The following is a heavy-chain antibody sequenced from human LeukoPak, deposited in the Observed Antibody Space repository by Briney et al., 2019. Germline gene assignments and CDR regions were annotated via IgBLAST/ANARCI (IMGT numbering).Heavy chain of an antibody. CDR1: GYTFTSYY. V-gene: IGHV1-46*01. CDR3: ARDPPYCTNGVCYLFDP. D-gene: IGHD2-8*01. J-gene: IGHJ5*02. Sequence: ASVKVSCKASGYTFTSYYMHWVRQAPGQGLEWMGIINPSGGSTSYAQKFQGRVTITRDTSTSTVYMELSSLRSDDTAVYYCARDPPYCTNGVCYLFDPWGQGTLVTVSS. CDR2: INPSGGST.